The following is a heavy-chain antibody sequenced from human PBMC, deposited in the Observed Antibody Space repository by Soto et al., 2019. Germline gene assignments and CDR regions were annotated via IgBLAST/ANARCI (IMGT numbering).Heavy chain of an antibody. V-gene: IGHV3-74*01. CDR3: ARVKLGSYDWFDP. CDR1: AFTFSNYW. J-gene: IGHJ5*02. D-gene: IGHD3-16*01. CDR2: VNPDGSRT. Sequence: EVQLVESGGGLVQPGGSLRLSCAASAFTFSNYWMHWVRQAPGKGLVWVAHVNPDGSRTNYADSVKGRFTISRDNARTTLYLQMNSLRAEDTAVYYCARVKLGSYDWFDPWGQGTLVTVSS.